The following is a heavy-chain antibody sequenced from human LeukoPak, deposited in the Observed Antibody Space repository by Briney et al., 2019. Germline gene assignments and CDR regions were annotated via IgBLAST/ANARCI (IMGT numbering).Heavy chain of an antibody. V-gene: IGHV3-7*01. CDR2: IKQDGSEK. J-gene: IGHJ4*02. CDR3: ARGVWAPFDS. CDR1: GFSLSNYW. D-gene: IGHD7-27*01. Sequence: GGSLRLSCAASGFSLSNYWMNWVRQAPGKGLEWVANIKQDGSEKNYVDSVKGRFSISRDNAKNSLILQTNSLRDEDTAVYYCARGVWAPFDSWGQGTLVSVSS.